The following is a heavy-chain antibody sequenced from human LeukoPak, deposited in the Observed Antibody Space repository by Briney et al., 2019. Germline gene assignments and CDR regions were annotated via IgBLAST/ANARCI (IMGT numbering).Heavy chain of an antibody. CDR1: GFPFRSYA. CDR3: AKTYDTSTSPDH. D-gene: IGHD3-9*01. CDR2: ISYDGSNK. Sequence: GSLRLSCAGSGFPFRSYAIHWVRQAPGKGLGGVAVISYDGSNKYYADSVKGRFTISRDNSKNTVYLQMSSLRVEDTALYYCAKTYDTSTSPDHWGQGTLVTVSS. V-gene: IGHV3-30-3*02. J-gene: IGHJ5*02.